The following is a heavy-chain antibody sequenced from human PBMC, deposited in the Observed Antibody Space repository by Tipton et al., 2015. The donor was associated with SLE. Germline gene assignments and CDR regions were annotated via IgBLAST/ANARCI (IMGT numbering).Heavy chain of an antibody. CDR3: ARQGTGFGSGRDDY. Sequence: LRLSCTVSGGSISSSSYYWGWIRQPPGKGLEWIGSIYYSGSTYYNPSLKSRVTISVDTSKNQFSLSLYSVTVEDTAVYYCARQGTGFGSGRDDYWGQGILVTVSS. CDR1: GGSISSSSYY. CDR2: IYYSGST. J-gene: IGHJ4*02. D-gene: IGHD1-14*01. V-gene: IGHV4-39*01.